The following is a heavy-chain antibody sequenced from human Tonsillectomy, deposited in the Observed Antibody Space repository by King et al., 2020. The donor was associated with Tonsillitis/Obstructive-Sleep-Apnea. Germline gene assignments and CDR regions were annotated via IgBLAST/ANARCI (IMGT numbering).Heavy chain of an antibody. V-gene: IGHV5-10-1*01. D-gene: IGHD2-2*01. CDR1: GYSFPSYW. Sequence: QLVQSGAEVKKPGESLRISCQGSGYSFPSYWISWVRQRPGKGPEWMGNIDPSDSYTNYSPSFEGHVTISADRSINSVHLQWSSLKASDTAMYYCARHLWGYCSSTSCYGMDVWGKGTTVTVTS. CDR3: ARHLWGYCSSTSCYGMDV. J-gene: IGHJ6*04. CDR2: IDPSDSYT.